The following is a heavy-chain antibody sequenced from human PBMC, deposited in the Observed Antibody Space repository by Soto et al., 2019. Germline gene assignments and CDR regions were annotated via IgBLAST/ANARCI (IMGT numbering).Heavy chain of an antibody. CDR3: VRIRSGYSPSSYYYGMDV. D-gene: IGHD3-3*01. V-gene: IGHV2-70*01. Sequence: GSGPTLVNPTQTLMLTCNVSGFSLGTSGMCVTWIRQPPGKALEWLALIDWEDNKIYSTPLKSRLTLSKDTSKNQVVLTMTDMDPVDTATYYCVRIRSGYSPSSYYYGMDVWGQGTTVTVSS. CDR2: IDWEDNK. CDR1: GFSLGTSGMC. J-gene: IGHJ6*02.